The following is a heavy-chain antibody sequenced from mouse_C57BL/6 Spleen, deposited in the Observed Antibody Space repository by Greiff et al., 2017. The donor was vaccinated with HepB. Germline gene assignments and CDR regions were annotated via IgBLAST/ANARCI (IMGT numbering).Heavy chain of an antibody. CDR1: GYTFTSYW. V-gene: IGHV1-52*01. CDR2: IDPSDSET. D-gene: IGHD1-1*01. Sequence: QVQLQQPGAELVRPGSSVKLSCKASGYTFTSYWMHWVKQRPIQGLEWIGNIDPSDSETHYNQKFKDKATLTVDKTSSTAYMQLSSLTSEDSAVYYCAREVTTVVAHLYFDGSGTGTTFTVSS. J-gene: IGHJ1*03. CDR3: AREVTTVVAHLYFDG.